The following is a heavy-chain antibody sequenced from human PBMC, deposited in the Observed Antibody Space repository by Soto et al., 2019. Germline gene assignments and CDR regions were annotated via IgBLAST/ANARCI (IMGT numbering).Heavy chain of an antibody. Sequence: PSETLSLTCAVSGASISSSNWWSWVRQPPGKGLEWIGEINHSGSTNYNPSLKSRVTISVDTSKNQFSLKLSSVTAADTAVYYCAISPGPIYCSGGSCHAWFDPWGQGTLVTVSS. CDR2: INHSGST. V-gene: IGHV4-4*02. CDR1: GASISSSNW. J-gene: IGHJ5*02. CDR3: AISPGPIYCSGGSCHAWFDP. D-gene: IGHD2-15*01.